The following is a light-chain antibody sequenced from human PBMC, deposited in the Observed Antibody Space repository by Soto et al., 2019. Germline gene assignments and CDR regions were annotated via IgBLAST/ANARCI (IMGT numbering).Light chain of an antibody. CDR1: QSVDRNY. J-gene: IGKJ3*01. Sequence: EIVLTHSPGTLSLSPGARATLSFSASQSVDRNYLAWYQHKPGQAPRLLIYGASTRATGIPDRFSGSGSGTDFTLTISRLEPEDFAVYYCHQYGLSPPYTFGPGTKVDIK. CDR2: GAS. V-gene: IGKV3-20*01. CDR3: HQYGLSPPYT.